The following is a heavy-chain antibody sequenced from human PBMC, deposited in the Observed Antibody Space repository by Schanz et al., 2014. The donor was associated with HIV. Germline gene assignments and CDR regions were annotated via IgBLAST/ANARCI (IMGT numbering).Heavy chain of an antibody. V-gene: IGHV3-33*06. Sequence: QVQLVESGGGVVQPGRSLRLSCAASGFTFSSHGMHWVRQAPGKGLEWVAVIWYDGTDKYYAGSVKGRFTISRDNSQNTMYLQMNRLRAEDTAVYYCANEEVPNDFWGQGTLVTVSS. CDR2: IWYDGTDK. CDR1: GFTFSSHG. J-gene: IGHJ4*02. CDR3: ANEEVPNDF.